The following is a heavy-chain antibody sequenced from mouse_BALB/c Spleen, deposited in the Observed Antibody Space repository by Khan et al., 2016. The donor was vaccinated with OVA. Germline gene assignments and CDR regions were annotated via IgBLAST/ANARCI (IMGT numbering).Heavy chain of an antibody. CDR1: GFNIKDTY. D-gene: IGHD1-2*01. CDR2: IDPANDKT. CDR3: TQSLLPYAMDY. J-gene: IGHJ4*01. V-gene: IGHV14-3*02. Sequence: VQLKESGAEFVKPGASVKLSCTASGFNIKDTYIHWVKQRPEQGLEWIGRIDPANDKTNYDPKFQGKATITADTSSNTAYLHLSSLTSENSVFYYCTQSLLPYAMDYWGQGTSVTVSS.